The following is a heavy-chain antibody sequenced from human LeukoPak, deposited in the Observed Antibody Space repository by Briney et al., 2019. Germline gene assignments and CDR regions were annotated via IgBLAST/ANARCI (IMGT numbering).Heavy chain of an antibody. CDR3: ATLVYSGSRYHFDT. Sequence: PSETLSLTCSVSNGAVKNHYWTWIRQPPGQGLEWIGNFLYSGTTTYRASLDSRLIISVDNSKNTVSLRLFSVTAADTAVYYCATLVYSGSRYHFDTWGQGTLVTVSS. D-gene: IGHD1-26*01. CDR1: NGAVKNHY. V-gene: IGHV4-59*02. J-gene: IGHJ4*02. CDR2: FLYSGTT.